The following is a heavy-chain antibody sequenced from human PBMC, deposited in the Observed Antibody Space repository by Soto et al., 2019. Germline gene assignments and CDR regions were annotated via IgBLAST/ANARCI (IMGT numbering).Heavy chain of an antibody. CDR2: ISGSGGST. CDR1: GFTFSSYA. V-gene: IGHV3-23*01. J-gene: IGHJ5*02. CDR3: AKGKVHIAARGWFDP. Sequence: PGGSLRLSCAASGFTFSSYAMSWVRQAPGKGLEWVSAISGSGGSTYYADSVKGRFTISRDNSKNTLYLQMNSLRAEDTAVYYCAKGKVHIAARGWFDPWGQGTLVTVPQ. D-gene: IGHD6-6*01.